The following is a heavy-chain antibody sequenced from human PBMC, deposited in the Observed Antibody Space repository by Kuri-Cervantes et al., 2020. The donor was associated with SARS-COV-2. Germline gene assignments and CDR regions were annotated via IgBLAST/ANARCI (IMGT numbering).Heavy chain of an antibody. CDR2: ISYDGSNK. CDR3: SREHPYSGSYYAPFEY. CDR1: GFTFSSYA. J-gene: IGHJ4*02. D-gene: IGHD1-26*01. V-gene: IGHV3-30-3*01. Sequence: GESLKISCAASGFTFSSYAMHWVRQAPGKGLEWVAVISYDGSNKYYADSVKGRFTISRDNSKNTLYLQMNSMRAEDTAVYYCSREHPYSGSYYAPFEYWGQGTLVTV.